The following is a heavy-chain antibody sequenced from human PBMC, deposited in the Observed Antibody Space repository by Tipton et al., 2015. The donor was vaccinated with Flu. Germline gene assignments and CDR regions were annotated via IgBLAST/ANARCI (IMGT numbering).Heavy chain of an antibody. CDR1: GFTFSSYW. Sequence: SLRLSCAASGFTFSSYWMHWVRQAPGKGLVWVSRINSDGSSRSNADSVKGRFTVSRDNAENTLYLQMNSLRAEDTAVYYCTRDPEAAGGFDYWGQGILVTVSS. D-gene: IGHD6-13*01. CDR3: TRDPEAAGGFDY. V-gene: IGHV3-74*01. CDR2: INSDGSSR. J-gene: IGHJ4*02.